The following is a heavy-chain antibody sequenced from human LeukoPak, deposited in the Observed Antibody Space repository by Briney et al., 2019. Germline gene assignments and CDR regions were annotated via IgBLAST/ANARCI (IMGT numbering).Heavy chain of an antibody. Sequence: GGSLRLSCVASGFSFSGYGMSWVRQAPGKGLEWVSAIGCSGGNIHYADSVKGRFTISRDNSRYTLYLEVNSLRAEDTAVYYCAKDRGWFGGSLANFDYWGQGTLVTVSS. J-gene: IGHJ4*02. V-gene: IGHV3-23*01. CDR3: AKDRGWFGGSLANFDY. CDR1: GFSFSGYG. CDR2: IGCSGGNI. D-gene: IGHD3-10*01.